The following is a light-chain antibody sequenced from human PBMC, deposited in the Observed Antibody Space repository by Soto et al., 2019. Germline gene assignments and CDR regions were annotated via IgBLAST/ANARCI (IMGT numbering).Light chain of an antibody. CDR3: QQYYSYPRT. CDR2: AAS. CDR1: QGISSY. V-gene: IGKV1-8*01. J-gene: IGKJ1*01. Sequence: IQMTQSPSSFSASTGDRVTITCRASQGISSYLAWYQQKPGKAPKLLIYAASTLQSGVPSRFSGSGSGTDFTLTISCLQSEDFATYYCQQYYSYPRTFGQGTRWISN.